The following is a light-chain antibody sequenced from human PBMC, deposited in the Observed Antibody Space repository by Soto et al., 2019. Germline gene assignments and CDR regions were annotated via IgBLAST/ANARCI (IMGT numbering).Light chain of an antibody. J-gene: IGLJ1*01. V-gene: IGLV1-40*01. Sequence: QSVLTQPPSVSGAPGQRVTISCTGSSSNIGACYDVHWYQQLPGTAPKLLIYGNNNRPSGVPDRFSGSKSGTSASLAITGLLPEDEADYYCQSHDTSLSGSRVFGTGTKLTVL. CDR3: QSHDTSLSGSRV. CDR2: GNN. CDR1: SSNIGACYD.